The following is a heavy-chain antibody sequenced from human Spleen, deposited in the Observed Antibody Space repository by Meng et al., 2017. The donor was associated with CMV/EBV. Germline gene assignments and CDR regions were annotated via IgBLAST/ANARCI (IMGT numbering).Heavy chain of an antibody. D-gene: IGHD3-3*01. J-gene: IGHJ4*02. Sequence: YTFITYGITWVRQAPGQGLEWMGWISTNTGKTNYAQNVQGRVTMTTDTSASTAYMELRSLRSDDTAVYYCARSLYYDFWTDYYGNFDYWGQGTLVTVSS. V-gene: IGHV1-18*01. CDR1: YTFITYG. CDR3: ARSLYYDFWTDYYGNFDY. CDR2: ISTNTGKT.